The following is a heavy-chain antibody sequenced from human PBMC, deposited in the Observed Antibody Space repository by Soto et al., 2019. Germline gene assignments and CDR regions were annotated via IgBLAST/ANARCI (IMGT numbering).Heavy chain of an antibody. CDR2: INPNSGGT. V-gene: IGHV1-2*04. Sequence: ASVKVSCKASGYTFTGYYMHWVRQAPGQGLEWMGWINPNSGGTNYAQKFQGWVTLTRDTSISTAYMELSRLRSDDTDVYYFERGLGRQEWVEITAWFDTWGPGNVVTVYS. CDR1: GYTFTGYY. CDR3: ERGLGRQEWVEITAWFDT. J-gene: IGHJ5*02. D-gene: IGHD3-3*01.